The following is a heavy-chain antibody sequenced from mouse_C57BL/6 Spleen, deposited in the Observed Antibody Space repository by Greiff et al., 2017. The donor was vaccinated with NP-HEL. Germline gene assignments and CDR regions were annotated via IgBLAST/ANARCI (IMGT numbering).Heavy chain of an antibody. Sequence: QVQLQQSGPELVKPGASVKLSCKASGYTFTSYDINWVKQRPGQGLEWIGWIYPRDGSTKYNEKFKGKATLTVDTSSSTAYMERHSLTSEDSAVYFCAREGDYYGSSSYWYFDVWGTGTTVTVSS. CDR2: IYPRDGST. CDR1: GYTFTSYD. D-gene: IGHD1-1*01. J-gene: IGHJ1*03. V-gene: IGHV1-85*01. CDR3: AREGDYYGSSSYWYFDV.